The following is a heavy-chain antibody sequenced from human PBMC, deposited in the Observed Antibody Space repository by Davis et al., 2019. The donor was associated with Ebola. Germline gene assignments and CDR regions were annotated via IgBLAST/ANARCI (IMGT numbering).Heavy chain of an antibody. Sequence: GGSLRLSCAASGFTFSSYGMHWVRQAPGKGLEWVAFIRYDGSNKYYADSVKGRFTISRDNSKNTLYLQMNSLRAEDTAVYYCAKEGIAELGVHYYYYGMDVWGQGTTVTVSS. V-gene: IGHV3-30*02. D-gene: IGHD6-13*01. CDR1: GFTFSSYG. CDR2: IRYDGSNK. CDR3: AKEGIAELGVHYYYYGMDV. J-gene: IGHJ6*02.